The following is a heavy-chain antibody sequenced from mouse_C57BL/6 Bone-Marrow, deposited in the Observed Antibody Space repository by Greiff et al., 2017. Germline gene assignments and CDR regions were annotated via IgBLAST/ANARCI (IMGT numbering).Heavy chain of an antibody. J-gene: IGHJ2*01. V-gene: IGHV5-17*01. CDR3: ARLTGHYFDY. Sequence: EVKLVESGGGLVKPGGSLKLSCAASGFTFSDYGMHWVRQAPEKGLEWVAYISSGSSTIYYADTVKGRFTISRDNAKNTLFLQMTSLRSEDTAMYYCARLTGHYFDYWGQGTTLTVSS. CDR1: GFTFSDYG. D-gene: IGHD4-1*01. CDR2: ISSGSSTI.